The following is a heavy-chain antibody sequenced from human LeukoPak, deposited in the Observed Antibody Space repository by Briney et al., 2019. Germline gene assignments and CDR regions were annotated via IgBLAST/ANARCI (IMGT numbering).Heavy chain of an antibody. V-gene: IGHV4-39*01. CDR3: ARADFWSGYYKDY. CDR1: GGSISSSSYY. Sequence: SETLSLTCTVSGGSISSSSYYWGWIRQPPGKGLEWIVSIYYSGSTYYNPSLKSRVTISVDTSKNQFSLKLSSVTAADTAVYYCARADFWSGYYKDYWGQGTLVTVSS. J-gene: IGHJ4*02. CDR2: IYYSGST. D-gene: IGHD3-3*01.